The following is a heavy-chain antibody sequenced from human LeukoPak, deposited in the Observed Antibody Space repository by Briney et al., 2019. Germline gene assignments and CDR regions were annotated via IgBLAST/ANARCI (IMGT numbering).Heavy chain of an antibody. Sequence: SETLSLTCTVSGGSISSSTYYWGWIRQPPGKGLEWVGSIYYSGTTYYNPSFESRITISVDTSKNQFSPNLSSVTAADTAVYYCASHTSGTYRYFFDYWGQGTLVTVSS. CDR1: GGSISSSTYY. V-gene: IGHV4-39*01. J-gene: IGHJ4*02. CDR2: IYYSGTT. D-gene: IGHD1-1*01. CDR3: ASHTSGTYRYFFDY.